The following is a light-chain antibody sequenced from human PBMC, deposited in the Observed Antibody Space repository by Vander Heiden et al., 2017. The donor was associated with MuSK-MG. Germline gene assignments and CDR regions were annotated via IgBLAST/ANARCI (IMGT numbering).Light chain of an antibody. J-gene: IGKJ3*01. Sequence: DIQMTQSPSSLSASVGDRVTITCRASQSISDYLNWYQQKPGKAPKLVIYGASSLQSGVSSRFSGSGSGTDFTLTISNLQPEDFATYYCQQSDSTLFTFGPGTKVDIK. CDR3: QQSDSTLFT. CDR1: QSISDY. CDR2: GAS. V-gene: IGKV1-39*01.